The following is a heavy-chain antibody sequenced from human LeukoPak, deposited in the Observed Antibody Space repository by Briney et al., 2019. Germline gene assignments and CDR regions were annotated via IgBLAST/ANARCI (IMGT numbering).Heavy chain of an antibody. D-gene: IGHD3-3*01. CDR3: ARDAVAYDFWSGYYTLGAFDI. CDR1: GFTFSSYW. J-gene: IGHJ3*02. CDR2: IKQDGSEK. V-gene: IGHV3-7*01. Sequence: PGGSLRLSGAASGFTFSSYWMSWVRQAPGKGLEWVANIKQDGSEKYYVDSVKGRLTISRDNAKNSLYLQMNSLRAEDTAVYYCARDAVAYDFWSGYYTLGAFDIWGQGTMVTVSS.